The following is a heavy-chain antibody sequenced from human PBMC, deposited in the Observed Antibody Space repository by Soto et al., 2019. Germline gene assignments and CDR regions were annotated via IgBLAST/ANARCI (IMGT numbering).Heavy chain of an antibody. V-gene: IGHV4-61*01. D-gene: IGHD6-13*01. CDR2: IYYSGST. CDR3: ARGKSPIAGY. CDR1: GGSVSSGSYY. Sequence: QVQLQESGPGLVKPSETLSLTCTVSGGSVSSGSYYWSWIRQPPGKGLEWIGYIYYSGSTNYNPSLKSRVTISVDTSKNQFSLKLSSVTAADTAVYYCARGKSPIAGYWGQGTLVTVSS. J-gene: IGHJ4*02.